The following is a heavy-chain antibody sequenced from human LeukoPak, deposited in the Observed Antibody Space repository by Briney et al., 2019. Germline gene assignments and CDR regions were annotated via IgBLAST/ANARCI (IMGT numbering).Heavy chain of an antibody. V-gene: IGHV1-2*02. D-gene: IGHD2-2*01. Sequence: ASVKVSCNASGYTFTDSYMHCVRQAPGQGLEWMGWINPKSGGTNYAQKFQGRVTMTRDTSIHTAYMELSRLRSDDTAVYYCAREEYGFDPWGQGTLVTVSS. CDR1: GYTFTDSY. J-gene: IGHJ5*02. CDR2: INPKSGGT. CDR3: AREEYGFDP.